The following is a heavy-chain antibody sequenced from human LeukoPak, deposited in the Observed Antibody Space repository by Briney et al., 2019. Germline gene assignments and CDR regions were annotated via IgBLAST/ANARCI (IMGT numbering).Heavy chain of an antibody. CDR2: IKQDGSDT. V-gene: IGHV3-7*01. D-gene: IGHD2-21*02. CDR1: GFIFRNYW. Sequence: GGSLRLSCAASGFIFRNYWMSWVRQAPGKGLEWVANIKQDGSDTYYVDSVKGRFTSSRDNAKNSLYLQMNTLRVEDTAVYYCARDGLASCGGDCYSKYYYYYGMDVWGQGTTVTVSS. CDR3: ARDGLASCGGDCYSKYYYYYGMDV. J-gene: IGHJ6*02.